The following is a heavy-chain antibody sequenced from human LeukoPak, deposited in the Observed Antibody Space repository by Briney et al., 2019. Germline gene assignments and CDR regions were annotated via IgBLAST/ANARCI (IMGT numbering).Heavy chain of an antibody. CDR2: ISSSSSYI. J-gene: IGHJ3*02. CDR1: GFTFSSYS. D-gene: IGHD2-2*01. Sequence: GGPLRLSCAASGFTFSSYSMNWVRQAPGKGLEWVSSISSSSSYIYYADSVKGRFTISRDNAKDSLYLQMNSLRAEDTAVYYCARGYCSSTSCPEAFDIWGQGTMVTVSS. V-gene: IGHV3-21*01. CDR3: ARGYCSSTSCPEAFDI.